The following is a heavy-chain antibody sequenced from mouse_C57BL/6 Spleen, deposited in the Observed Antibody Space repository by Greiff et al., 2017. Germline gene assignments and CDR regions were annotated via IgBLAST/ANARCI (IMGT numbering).Heavy chain of an antibody. J-gene: IGHJ2*01. CDR1: GYTFTNYW. CDR2: IYPVGGYT. CDR3: ESVAVVGYYFDY. D-gene: IGHD1-1*01. V-gene: IGHV1-63*01. Sequence: QVQLQQSGAELVRPGASVKMSCKASGYTFTNYWMGWAKQRPGHGLEWIGDIYPVGGYTNYNEKFKGKATLTADKSSSTAYMQFSSLTSEYYAISSCESVAVVGYYFDYWGQGTTLTVSS.